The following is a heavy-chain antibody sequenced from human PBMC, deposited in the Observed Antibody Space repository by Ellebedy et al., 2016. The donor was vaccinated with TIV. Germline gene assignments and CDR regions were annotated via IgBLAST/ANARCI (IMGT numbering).Heavy chain of an antibody. CDR3: ARDMGWGNERVNDAFDV. CDR1: GFTFTSYS. CDR2: ISHSSITI. Sequence: GESLKISCAASGFTFTSYSMNWVRQAPGKGLEWVSYISHSSITIHYADSAKGRFTVSGDNAKNSLYLQMNSLRAEDTAVYYCARDMGWGNERVNDAFDVWGQGTMVTVSS. J-gene: IGHJ3*01. D-gene: IGHD7-27*01. V-gene: IGHV3-48*04.